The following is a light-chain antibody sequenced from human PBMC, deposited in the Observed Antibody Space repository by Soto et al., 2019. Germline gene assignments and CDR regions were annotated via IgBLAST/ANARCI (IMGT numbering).Light chain of an antibody. J-gene: IGKJ4*01. CDR1: HSISNS. CDR3: QQSYTTPS. CDR2: AAS. Sequence: DIQMTQSPSSLSASVGARVTITCRTSHSISNSVNWYQQKPGRAPRVLIYAASNLQSGVPSRFSGSGSGTDFTLTISSLQPEDFATYYCQQSYTTPSFGGGTKVDIK. V-gene: IGKV1-39*01.